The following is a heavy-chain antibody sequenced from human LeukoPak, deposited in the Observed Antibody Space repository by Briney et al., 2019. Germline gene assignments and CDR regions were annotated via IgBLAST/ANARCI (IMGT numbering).Heavy chain of an antibody. CDR3: ARLPCYYDSSGYGVFDY. D-gene: IGHD3-22*01. J-gene: IGHJ4*02. CDR2: MNPNSGNT. Sequence: ASVKVSCKASGYTFTSYDINWVRQATGQGLEWMGWMNPNSGNTGYAQKFQGRVTMTRNTSISTAYMELSSLRSEDTAVYYCARLPCYYDSSGYGVFDYWGQGTLVTVSS. CDR1: GYTFTSYD. V-gene: IGHV1-8*01.